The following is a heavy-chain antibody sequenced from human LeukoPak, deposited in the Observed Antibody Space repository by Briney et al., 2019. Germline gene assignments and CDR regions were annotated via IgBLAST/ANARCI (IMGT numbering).Heavy chain of an antibody. CDR1: GFTFSSYS. CDR3: AKHSSSWYLDWFDP. V-gene: IGHV3-23*01. CDR2: ISGSGGST. D-gene: IGHD6-13*01. J-gene: IGHJ5*02. Sequence: GGSLRLSCAASGFTFSSYSMNWVRQAPGKGLEWVSAISGSGGSTYYADSVKGRFTISRDNSKNTLYLQMNSLRAEDTAVYYCAKHSSSWYLDWFDPWGQGTLVTVSS.